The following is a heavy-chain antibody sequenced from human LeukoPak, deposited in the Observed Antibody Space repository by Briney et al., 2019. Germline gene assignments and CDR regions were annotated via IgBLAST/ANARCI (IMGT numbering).Heavy chain of an antibody. CDR1: EFTVISNY. J-gene: IGHJ5*02. D-gene: IGHD1-26*01. CDR3: ARDQEGGTYSRGFDL. CDR2: LYAGGKT. V-gene: IGHV3-53*01. Sequence: AGGSLRLSCAASEFTVISNYMTWVRQAPGKGLEWVSVLYAGGKTDYADSVKGRFTISRDNSKNTLYLQMNSLGAEDTAMYYCARDQEGGTYSRGFDLWGQGTRVTVSS.